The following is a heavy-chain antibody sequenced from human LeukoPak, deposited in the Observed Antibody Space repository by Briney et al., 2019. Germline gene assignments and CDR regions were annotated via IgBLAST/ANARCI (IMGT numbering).Heavy chain of an antibody. CDR1: GFTFSSYA. Sequence: GRSLRLSCAASGFTFSSYAMHWVRQAPGKGLEWVAVISYDGSNKYYADSVKGRFTISRDNSKNTLYLQMNSLRAEDTAVYYCARGDFWSGYSIDYWGRGTLVTVSS. D-gene: IGHD3-3*01. V-gene: IGHV3-30-3*01. CDR3: ARGDFWSGYSIDY. CDR2: ISYDGSNK. J-gene: IGHJ4*02.